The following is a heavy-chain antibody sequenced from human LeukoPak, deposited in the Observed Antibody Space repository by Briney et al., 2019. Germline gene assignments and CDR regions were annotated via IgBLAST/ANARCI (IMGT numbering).Heavy chain of an antibody. V-gene: IGHV1-69*13. CDR3: ARRSGPYYYYMDV. Sequence: GASVKVSCKASGGTFSSYAISWVRQAPGQGLEWMGWMNPNSGNTGYEQKFQGRVTITADESTSTAYMELSSLRSEDTAVYYCARRSGPYYYYMDVWGKGTTVTVSS. CDR1: GGTFSSYA. J-gene: IGHJ6*03. D-gene: IGHD3-3*01. CDR2: MNPNSGNT.